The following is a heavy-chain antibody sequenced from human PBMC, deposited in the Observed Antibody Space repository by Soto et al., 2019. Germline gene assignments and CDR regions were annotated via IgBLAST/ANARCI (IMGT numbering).Heavy chain of an antibody. V-gene: IGHV1-18*01. CDR3: ARDWKGYDFWSGFHDAFDI. Sequence: ASVKVSCKASGYTFTSYGISWVRQAPGQGLEWMGWISAYNGNTNYAQKLQGRVTMTTDTSTSTAYMELRSLRSDDTAVYYCARDWKGYDFWSGFHDAFDIWGQGTMVTVSS. CDR1: GYTFTSYG. CDR2: ISAYNGNT. D-gene: IGHD3-3*01. J-gene: IGHJ3*02.